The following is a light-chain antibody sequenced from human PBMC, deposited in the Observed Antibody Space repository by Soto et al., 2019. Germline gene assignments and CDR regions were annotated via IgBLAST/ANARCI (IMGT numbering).Light chain of an antibody. CDR3: SSYTSNNPLAV. CDR1: SSDIGGYDF. V-gene: IGLV2-14*03. Sequence: QSALTQPASVSGSPGQSITISCIGTSSDIGGYDFVSWYQQHPGKAPQLMIYGVTNRPSGVSDRFSGAKSGNTASLTISGLQAEDEADYYCSSYTSNNPLAVFGTGPKVTVL. CDR2: GVT. J-gene: IGLJ1*01.